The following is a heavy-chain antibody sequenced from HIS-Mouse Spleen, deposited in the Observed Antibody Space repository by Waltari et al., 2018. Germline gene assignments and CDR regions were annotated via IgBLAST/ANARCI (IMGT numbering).Heavy chain of an antibody. Sequence: QLQLQESGPGLVKPSETLSLTCTFSGGSISSSRYYWCWIRQPPGKGLEWIGSIYYSGSTYYNPSLKSRVTISVDTSKNQFSLKLSSVTAADTAVYYCAREIPYSSSWYDWYFDLWGRGTLVTVSS. D-gene: IGHD6-13*01. V-gene: IGHV4-39*07. CDR2: IYYSGST. CDR3: AREIPYSSSWYDWYFDL. J-gene: IGHJ2*01. CDR1: GGSISSSRYY.